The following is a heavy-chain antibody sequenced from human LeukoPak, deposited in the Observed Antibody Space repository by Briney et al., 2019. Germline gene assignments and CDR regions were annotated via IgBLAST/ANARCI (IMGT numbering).Heavy chain of an antibody. CDR1: GGSISSYY. V-gene: IGHV4-59*01. J-gene: IGHJ6*02. D-gene: IGHD2-2*01. CDR2: MYFSVSA. CDR3: ARDSGYQLDLDV. Sequence: SETLSLTCTVSGGSISSYYWSWIWKRPGKGQDWLGYMYFSVSANYNHSLKRRVPVSVDTSKNQFSLKLSSVTAAGTAVYYCARDSGYQLDLDVWGQGTTVTVSS.